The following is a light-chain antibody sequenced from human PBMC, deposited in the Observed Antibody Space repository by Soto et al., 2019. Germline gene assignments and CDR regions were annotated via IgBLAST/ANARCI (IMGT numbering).Light chain of an antibody. CDR2: GAS. J-gene: IGKJ2*01. Sequence: EIVLTQTPGTLSLSPGERATLSCRASQSVTSSHLAWYQQKPGQAPRLLIYGASTRATGIPDRFSGIGSDTDFSLTIRRLDPEDFAMYYCLLYFSPDRYTFGPGNKVQIK. CDR1: QSVTSSH. CDR3: LLYFSPDRYT. V-gene: IGKV3-20*01.